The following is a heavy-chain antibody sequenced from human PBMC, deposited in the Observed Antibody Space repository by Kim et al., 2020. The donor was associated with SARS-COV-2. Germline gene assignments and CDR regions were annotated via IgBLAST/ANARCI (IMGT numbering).Heavy chain of an antibody. CDR1: GFTFGDYA. V-gene: IGHV3-9*01. CDR2: ISWNSGSI. J-gene: IGHJ5*02. D-gene: IGHD6-6*01. CDR3: AKDKQRFTSIAARLNWFDP. Sequence: GGSLRLSCAASGFTFGDYAMHWVRQAPGKGLEWVSGISWNSGSIGYADSVKGRFTISRDNAKNSLYLQMNSLRAEDTALYYCAKDKQRFTSIAARLNWFDPWGQGTLVTVSS.